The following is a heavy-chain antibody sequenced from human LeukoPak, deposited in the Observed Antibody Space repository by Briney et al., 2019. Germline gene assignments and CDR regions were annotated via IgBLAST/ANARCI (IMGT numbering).Heavy chain of an antibody. J-gene: IGHJ4*02. CDR2: ISSSSSTI. CDR1: GFTFSSYS. Sequence: GGSLRLSCAASGFTFSSYSMNWVRQAPGKGLEWVSSISSSSSTIYYADSVKGRFTISRDNAKNSLYLQMNSLRDEDTAVYYCARGLGDAYSGCDSAVDYWGQGTLVTVSS. V-gene: IGHV3-48*02. D-gene: IGHD5-12*01. CDR3: ARGLGDAYSGCDSAVDY.